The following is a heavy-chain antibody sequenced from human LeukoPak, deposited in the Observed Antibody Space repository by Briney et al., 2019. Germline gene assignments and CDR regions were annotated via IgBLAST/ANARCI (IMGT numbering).Heavy chain of an antibody. CDR3: ARSPMVRGVPWFDP. Sequence: ASVKVSCKASGYTFTSYGISWVRQAPGQGLEWMGWISAYNGNTNYAQKLQGRVTMTTDTSTSTAYMELRSLRSDDTAVYYCARSPMVRGVPWFDPWGQGTLVTVSS. D-gene: IGHD3-10*01. J-gene: IGHJ5*02. V-gene: IGHV1-18*01. CDR1: GYTFTSYG. CDR2: ISAYNGNT.